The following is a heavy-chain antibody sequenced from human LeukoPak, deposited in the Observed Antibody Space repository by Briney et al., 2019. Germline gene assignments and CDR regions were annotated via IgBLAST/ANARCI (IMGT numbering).Heavy chain of an antibody. CDR1: GGSLSSSNW. Sequence: PSGTLSLTCAVSGGSLSSSNWWSWVRQPPGMGLEWIVQIYHSGSTNYNPSLKSRVAISVDKSKNQFSLNLNSVTAADTAVYYCARAGQGYCTSASCYLSLDYWGQRTLVTVSS. CDR2: IYHSGST. D-gene: IGHD2-2*01. CDR3: ARAGQGYCTSASCYLSLDY. V-gene: IGHV4-4*02. J-gene: IGHJ4*02.